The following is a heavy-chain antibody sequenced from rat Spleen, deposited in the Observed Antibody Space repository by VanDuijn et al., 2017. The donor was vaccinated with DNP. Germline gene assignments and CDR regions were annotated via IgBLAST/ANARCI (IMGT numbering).Heavy chain of an antibody. CDR1: GFTFGDYY. D-gene: IGHD1-11*01. CDR3: ARHVLPLRVWDY. Sequence: EVQLVESGGDLVQPGRSLKLSCAASGFTFGDYYMAWVRRAPAKGLEWVAYIRYDGGSTYYGDSVKGRFTISRDNAKNTLYLQMNSLRSEDMATYYCARHVLPLRVWDYWGQGVMVTVSS. CDR2: IRYDGGST. J-gene: IGHJ2*01. V-gene: IGHV5-22*01.